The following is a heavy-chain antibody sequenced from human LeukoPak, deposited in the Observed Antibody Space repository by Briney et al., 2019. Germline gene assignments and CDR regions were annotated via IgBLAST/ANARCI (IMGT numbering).Heavy chain of an antibody. D-gene: IGHD2-15*01. V-gene: IGHV1-69*05. J-gene: IGHJ4*02. Sequence: GASVKVSCKASGYTFPSYVISWVRQAPGQGVEWMGRIIPIFGTANYAQKFQGRVTITTDESTSTAYMELSSLRSEDTAVYYCASSGLNVVVVAAIDTFDYWGQGTLVTVSP. CDR2: IIPIFGTA. CDR3: ASSGLNVVVVAAIDTFDY. CDR1: GYTFPSYV.